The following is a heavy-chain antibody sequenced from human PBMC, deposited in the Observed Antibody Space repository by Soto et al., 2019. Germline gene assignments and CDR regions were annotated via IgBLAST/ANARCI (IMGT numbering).Heavy chain of an antibody. J-gene: IGHJ4*02. V-gene: IGHV1-3*01. CDR1: GYTFTSYA. CDR2: INAGNGNT. CDR3: ASGSDSSSWYDSYFDY. D-gene: IGHD6-13*01. Sequence: QVQLVQSGAEVKKPGASVKVSCKASGYTFTSYAMHWVRQAPGQRLEWMRWINAGNGNTKYSQKFQGRVTITRDTSASTDYMELSSLRSEDTAVYYCASGSDSSSWYDSYFDYWGQGNLVTVSS.